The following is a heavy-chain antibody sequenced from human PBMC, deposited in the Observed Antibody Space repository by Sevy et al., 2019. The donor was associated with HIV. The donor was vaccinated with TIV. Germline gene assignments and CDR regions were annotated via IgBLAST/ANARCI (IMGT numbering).Heavy chain of an antibody. J-gene: IGHJ5*01. CDR1: GFPFGSHS. CDR2: ISYDGDNK. Sequence: GGSLRLSCVGSGFPFGSHSMHWVRQAPGKGLEWVAVISYDGDNKYYADSVKGRFTISRDNSKNTLFLQMSSLRGDDTAVYYCAKDRRRGYSFGLDSWGQGTLVTVSS. CDR3: AKDRRRGYSFGLDS. D-gene: IGHD5-18*01. V-gene: IGHV3-30*18.